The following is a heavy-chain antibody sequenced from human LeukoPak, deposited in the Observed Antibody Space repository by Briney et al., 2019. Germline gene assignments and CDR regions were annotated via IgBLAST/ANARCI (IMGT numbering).Heavy chain of an antibody. D-gene: IGHD1/OR15-1a*01. CDR1: GGSISSYY. CDR2: IYYSGST. CDR3: ATVNNNNWFDP. J-gene: IGHJ5*02. V-gene: IGHV4-39*07. Sequence: SETLSLTCTVSGGSISSYYWGWIRQPPGKGLDWIGSIYYSGSTYYNPSLKSRVTISVDTSKNQFSLKLRSVTAADTAVYYCATVNNNNWFDPWGQGTLVTVSS.